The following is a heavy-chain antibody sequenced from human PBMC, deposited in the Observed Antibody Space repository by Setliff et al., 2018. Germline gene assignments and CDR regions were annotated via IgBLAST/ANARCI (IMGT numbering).Heavy chain of an antibody. V-gene: IGHV1-18*01. J-gene: IGHJ5*02. Sequence: GASVKVSCKASGYTLTSFGISWVRRAPGQGLEWIGWISPNNGDIKYAQKLQDRVTMTIDTSTTTVYMELRSLRSDDTAVYYCARGIYYFDIMGDPWGQGTLVTVS. CDR3: ARGIYYFDIMGDP. CDR2: ISPNNGDI. CDR1: GYTLTSFG. D-gene: IGHD3-22*01.